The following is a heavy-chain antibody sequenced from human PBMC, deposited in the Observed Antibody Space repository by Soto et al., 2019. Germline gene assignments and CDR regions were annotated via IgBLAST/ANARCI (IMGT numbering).Heavy chain of an antibody. CDR1: GFTFSSYA. Sequence: GSLRLSCAASGFTFSSYAMHWVRQAPGKGLEWVAVISYDGSNKYYADSVKGRFTISRDNSKNTLYLQMNSLRAEDTAVYYCARVRRDGYKIFDYWGQGTLVTVSS. CDR3: ARVRRDGYKIFDY. D-gene: IGHD5-12*01. CDR2: ISYDGSNK. V-gene: IGHV3-30-3*01. J-gene: IGHJ4*02.